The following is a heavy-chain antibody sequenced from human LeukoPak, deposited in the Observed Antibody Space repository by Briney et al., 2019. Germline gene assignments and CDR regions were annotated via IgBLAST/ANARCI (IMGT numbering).Heavy chain of an antibody. Sequence: PGRSLRLSCAASGFTFDDYAMHWVRQAPGKGLEWVSGISWNSGSIGYADSVKGRFTISRDNAKNSLYLQMNSLRAEDTALYYCAKGDSSGWQRDWFDPWGQGTLVTVSS. CDR1: GFTFDDYA. J-gene: IGHJ5*02. CDR3: AKGDSSGWQRDWFDP. V-gene: IGHV3-9*01. CDR2: ISWNSGSI. D-gene: IGHD6-19*01.